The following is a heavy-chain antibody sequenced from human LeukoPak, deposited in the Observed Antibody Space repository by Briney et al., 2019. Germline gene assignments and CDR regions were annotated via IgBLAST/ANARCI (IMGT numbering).Heavy chain of an antibody. V-gene: IGHV4-39*06. Sequence: PSETLSLTCTGSGGSISSTSYYWGWIRQPPGKGLEWIGSIYYSGSTYYNPSLKSRVTISVDTSKNHFPLKLSSVTAADTAVYYCARVRGDKRYYYYYYMDVWGKGTTVTVSS. CDR2: IYYSGST. CDR1: GGSISSTSYY. J-gene: IGHJ6*03. CDR3: ARVRGDKRYYYYYYMDV. D-gene: IGHD2-21*02.